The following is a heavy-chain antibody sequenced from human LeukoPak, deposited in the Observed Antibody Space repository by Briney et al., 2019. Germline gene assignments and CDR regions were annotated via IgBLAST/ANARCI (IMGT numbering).Heavy chain of an antibody. J-gene: IGHJ4*02. CDR1: GFTFSSYG. CDR3: AKDRPMKPYSSSSAYFDY. V-gene: IGHV3-23*01. Sequence: GGSLRLSCAASGFTFSSYGMSWVRQAPGKGLEWVSAISGSGGSTYYADSVKGRFTISRDNSKNTLYLQMNSLRAEDTAVYYCAKDRPMKPYSSSSAYFDYWGQGTLVTVSS. D-gene: IGHD6-13*01. CDR2: ISGSGGST.